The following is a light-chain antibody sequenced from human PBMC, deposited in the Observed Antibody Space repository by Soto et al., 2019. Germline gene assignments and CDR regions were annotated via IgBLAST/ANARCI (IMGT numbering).Light chain of an antibody. V-gene: IGLV2-14*03. Sequence: QSVLTQPASVSGSPGQSITISCTGTSSDVGHYNYVSWYQQHPGNAPKLVIYDVSIRASGVSDRFSGSKSGNTASLTISGLQAEDEADYYCCSYTTTTSRVFGTGTKATVL. CDR3: CSYTTTTSRV. J-gene: IGLJ1*01. CDR1: SSDVGHYNY. CDR2: DVS.